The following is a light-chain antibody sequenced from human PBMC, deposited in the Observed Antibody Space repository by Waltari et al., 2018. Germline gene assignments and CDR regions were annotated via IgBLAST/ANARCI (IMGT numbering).Light chain of an antibody. V-gene: IGLV3-1*01. Sequence: SYELTQPPSVSVSPGQTASITCSGDKLGDKYACWYQQKPGQSPVLVIYQDSKRPSGSPERFSGSNSGNTATLTISGTQAMDEADYYCQAWDSSTPLLFGGGTKLTVL. CDR1: KLGDKY. CDR3: QAWDSSTPLL. J-gene: IGLJ2*01. CDR2: QDS.